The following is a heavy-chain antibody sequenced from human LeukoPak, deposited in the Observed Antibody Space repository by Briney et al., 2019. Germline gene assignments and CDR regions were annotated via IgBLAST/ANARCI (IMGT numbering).Heavy chain of an antibody. CDR2: IKQDGSEK. CDR3: ARDSRATSGWKTFDY. J-gene: IGHJ4*02. V-gene: IGHV3-7*01. Sequence: GGSLRLSCAASGFTFSSYLMSWVRQAPGKGLEWVANIKQDGSEKYYVDSVKGRFTISRDNAKNSLYLQMNSLRAEDTAVYYCARDSRATSGWKTFDYWAREPWSPSPQ. D-gene: IGHD6-19*01. CDR1: GFTFSSYL.